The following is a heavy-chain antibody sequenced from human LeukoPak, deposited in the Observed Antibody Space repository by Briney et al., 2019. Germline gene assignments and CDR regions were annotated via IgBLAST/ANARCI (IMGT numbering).Heavy chain of an antibody. V-gene: IGHV3-21*01. J-gene: IGHJ6*03. CDR3: ARDPSYGIVGATFYYYYYMDV. D-gene: IGHD1-26*01. Sequence: GGSLRLSCAASGFTFSSYSMNWVRQAPGKGLEWVSSISSSSSYIYYADSVKGRFTISRDNAKNSLYLQMNSLRAEDTAVYYCARDPSYGIVGATFYYYYYMDVWGKGTTVTVSS. CDR1: GFTFSSYS. CDR2: ISSSSSYI.